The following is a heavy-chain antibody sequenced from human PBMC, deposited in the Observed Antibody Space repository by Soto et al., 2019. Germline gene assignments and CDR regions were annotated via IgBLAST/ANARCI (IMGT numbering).Heavy chain of an antibody. J-gene: IGHJ5*02. CDR2: INHSGST. CDR1: GGSFSGYY. D-gene: IGHD4-17*01. V-gene: IGHV4-34*01. Sequence: QVQLQQWGAGLLKPSETLSLTCAVYGGSFSGYYWSWIRQPPGKGLEWIGEINHSGSTNYNPSLKGRVTISVDTSKNQFSLKLSSVTAADTAVYYCARPYGDYPNWFDPWGQGTLVTVSS. CDR3: ARPYGDYPNWFDP.